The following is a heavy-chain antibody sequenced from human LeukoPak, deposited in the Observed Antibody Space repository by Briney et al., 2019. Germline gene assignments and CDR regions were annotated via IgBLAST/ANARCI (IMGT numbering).Heavy chain of an antibody. V-gene: IGHV4-34*01. CDR1: GGSFSGYY. CDR2: INHSGST. Sequence: SETLSLTCAVYGGSFSGYYWSWIRQPPGKGLEWIGEINHSGSTNYNPSLKSRVTISVDTSKNQFSLKLSSVTAAGTAVYYCARGFRRYCSGGSCSDIDYWGQGTLVTVSS. D-gene: IGHD2-15*01. J-gene: IGHJ4*02. CDR3: ARGFRRYCSGGSCSDIDY.